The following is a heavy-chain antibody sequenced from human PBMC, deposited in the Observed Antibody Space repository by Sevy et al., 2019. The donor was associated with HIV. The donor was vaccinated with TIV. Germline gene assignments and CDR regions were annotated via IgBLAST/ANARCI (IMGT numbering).Heavy chain of an antibody. D-gene: IGHD6-13*01. V-gene: IGHV3-7*03. CDR2: IKQDGSEK. J-gene: IGHJ5*02. CDR1: GFTFSSYW. Sequence: GGSLRLSCAASGFTFSSYWMSWVRQAPGKGLEWVANIKQDGSEKYYVDSVKGRFTISRDNAKNSLYLQMNSLRAEDTAVYYCARDPSIAAAGIPLGGSWGQGTMVTVSS. CDR3: ARDPSIAAAGIPLGGS.